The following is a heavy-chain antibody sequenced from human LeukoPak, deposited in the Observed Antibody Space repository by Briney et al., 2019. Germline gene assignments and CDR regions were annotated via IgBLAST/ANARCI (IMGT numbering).Heavy chain of an antibody. D-gene: IGHD3-22*01. V-gene: IGHV3-23*01. J-gene: IGHJ5*02. CDR1: GFTFSTYG. CDR2: ISGSGAST. CDR3: ARTYYYDSDWFDP. Sequence: PGGTLRLSCAASGFTFSTYGMSWVRQAPGKGLEWVSGISGSGASTYYADSVKGRFTISRDNAKNSLYLQMNSLRAEDTAVYYCARTYYYDSDWFDPWGQGTLVTVSS.